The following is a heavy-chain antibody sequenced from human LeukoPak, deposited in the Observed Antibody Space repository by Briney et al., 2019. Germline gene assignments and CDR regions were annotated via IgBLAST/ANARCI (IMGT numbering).Heavy chain of an antibody. J-gene: IGHJ5*02. CDR2: IYYSGST. V-gene: IGHV4-59*01. CDR1: GGSISSYY. Sequence: SETLSLTCTVSGGSISSYYWSWIRQPPGKGLEWIGYIYYSGSTNYNPSLKSRVTISVDTSKNQFSLKLSSVTAADTAVYYCARGGGGSSSSRVPFNWFDPWGQGTLVTVSS. D-gene: IGHD6-6*01. CDR3: ARGGGGSSSSRVPFNWFDP.